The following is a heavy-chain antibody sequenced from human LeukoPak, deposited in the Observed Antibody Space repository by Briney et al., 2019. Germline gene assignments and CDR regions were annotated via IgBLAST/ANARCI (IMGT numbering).Heavy chain of an antibody. V-gene: IGHV4-39*01. CDR1: GGSISSSSYY. Sequence: SETLSLTCTVSGGSISSSSYYWGWIRQPPGKGLEWIGSIYYSGSTYYNPSLKSRVIISVDTSKNQFSLKLSSVTAAVTAVYYCARRLSVGRRFYYYYYYMDVWGKGTTVTVSS. CDR3: ARRLSVGRRFYYYYYYMDV. D-gene: IGHD6-25*01. J-gene: IGHJ6*03. CDR2: IYYSGST.